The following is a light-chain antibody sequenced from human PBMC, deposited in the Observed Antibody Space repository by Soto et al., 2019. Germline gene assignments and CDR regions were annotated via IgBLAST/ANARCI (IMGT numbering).Light chain of an antibody. CDR3: QSYDSSVTGYV. CDR2: DNN. Sequence: QSALTQPPSVSGAPGQRVTISCTGSSSNIGAGYNVHWYQQVPGTAPKLLIFDNNNRPSGVPDRFSGSKSGTSASLAITGLQAEDEADHYCQSYDSSVTGYVFGTGTKVTVL. J-gene: IGLJ1*01. CDR1: SSNIGAGYN. V-gene: IGLV1-40*01.